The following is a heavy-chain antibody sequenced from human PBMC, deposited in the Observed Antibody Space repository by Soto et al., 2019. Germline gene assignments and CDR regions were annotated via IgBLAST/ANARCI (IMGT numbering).Heavy chain of an antibody. Sequence: TSETLSLTCTVSGGSISSYYWSWIRQPPGKGLEWIGYIYYSGSTNYNPSLKSRVTISVDTSKNQFSLKLSSVTAADTAVYYCARGRITYYDFWSGYYPAEASFDYWGQGTLVTVSS. CDR2: IYYSGST. CDR1: GGSISSYY. CDR3: ARGRITYYDFWSGYYPAEASFDY. J-gene: IGHJ4*02. V-gene: IGHV4-59*01. D-gene: IGHD3-3*01.